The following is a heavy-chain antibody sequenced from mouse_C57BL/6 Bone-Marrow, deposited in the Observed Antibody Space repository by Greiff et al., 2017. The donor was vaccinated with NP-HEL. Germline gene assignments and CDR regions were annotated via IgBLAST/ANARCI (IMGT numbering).Heavy chain of an antibody. CDR2: IDPSDSYT. Sequence: QVQLQQPGAELVMPGASVKLSCKASGYTFTSYWMHWVKQRPGQGLKWIGEIDPSDSYTNYNQKFKGKSTLTVDKSSSTAYMQLSSLTSEDSAVYYCARELTTVGWYFDVWGTGTTVTVSS. CDR3: ARELTTVGWYFDV. D-gene: IGHD1-1*01. V-gene: IGHV1-69*01. CDR1: GYTFTSYW. J-gene: IGHJ1*03.